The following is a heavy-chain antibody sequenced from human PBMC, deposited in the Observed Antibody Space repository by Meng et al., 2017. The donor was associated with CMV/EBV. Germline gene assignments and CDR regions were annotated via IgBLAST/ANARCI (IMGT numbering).Heavy chain of an antibody. J-gene: IGHJ4*02. Sequence: GGSLRLSCAASGFTVSSNYVSWVRQAPGKGLEWVSVIYSGGSTYYADSVKGRFTISRDNAKNTLYLQMNSLRAEDTAVYYCARDEQSRFPIDWGQGTLVTVSS. D-gene: IGHD1/OR15-1a*01. CDR3: ARDEQSRFPID. CDR1: GFTVSSNY. V-gene: IGHV3-53*01. CDR2: IYSGGST.